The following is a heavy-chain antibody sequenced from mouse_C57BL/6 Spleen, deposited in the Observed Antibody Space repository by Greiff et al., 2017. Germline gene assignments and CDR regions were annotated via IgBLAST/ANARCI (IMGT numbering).Heavy chain of an antibody. V-gene: IGHV5-6*01. CDR2: ISSGGSYT. Sequence: EVQLVESGGDLVKPGGSLKLSCAASGFTFSSYGMSWVRQTPDKRLEWVASISSGGSYTYYPDSVKGRFTISRDNAKNTLYLQMSSLKSEDTAMYYCARQYYGSGSWFAYWGKGTLVTVSA. D-gene: IGHD1-1*01. CDR1: GFTFSSYG. J-gene: IGHJ3*01. CDR3: ARQYYGSGSWFAY.